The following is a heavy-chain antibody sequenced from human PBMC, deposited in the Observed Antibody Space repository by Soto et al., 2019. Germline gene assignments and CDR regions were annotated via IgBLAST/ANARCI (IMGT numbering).Heavy chain of an antibody. CDR2: IHGGGNSA. CDR3: ATNRGRVTTSWHCDD. J-gene: IGHJ4*02. CDR1: GFTFSGYA. V-gene: IGHV3-23*04. Sequence: EVQLVESGGDLVQPGRSLRLSCAASGFTFSGYAMSWVRQAPGKGLEWVSVIHGGGNSAYYADSVKGRFTISRDNYKTTLYLQMSSLRGEDTAVYYCATNRGRVTTSWHCDDWGQGDLVTVAS. D-gene: IGHD4-17*01.